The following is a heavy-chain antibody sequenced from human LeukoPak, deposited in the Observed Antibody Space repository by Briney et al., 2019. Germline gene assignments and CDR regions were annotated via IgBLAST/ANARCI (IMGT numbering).Heavy chain of an antibody. J-gene: IGHJ4*02. V-gene: IGHV3-23*01. CDR1: GFTVSSNY. D-gene: IGHD6-13*01. CDR2: ISGSSGST. CDR3: AKADSSSLVHFDY. Sequence: GGSLRLSCAASGFTVSSNYMSWVRQAPGKGLEWVSGISGSSGSTYHADSVKGRFTISRDNSKNTLYLQMNSLRAEDTAVYYCAKADSSSLVHFDYWGQGTLVTVSS.